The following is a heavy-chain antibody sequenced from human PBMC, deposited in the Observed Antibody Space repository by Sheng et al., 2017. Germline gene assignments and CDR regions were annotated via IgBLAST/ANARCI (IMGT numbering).Heavy chain of an antibody. D-gene: IGHD3-10*01. CDR3: ARDHEGRPFDD. J-gene: IGHJ4*02. CDR1: GFTVSDNH. Sequence: EVQLVESGGGLIQPGGSVRLSCAASGFTVSDNHMSWVRQAPGMGLEWLSLIHTNGNTYYTDSVKGRFTISRDISKNTLYLQMNSLRAEDTALYYCARDHEGRPFDDWGQGTLVTVSS. V-gene: IGHV3-53*01. CDR2: IHTNGNT.